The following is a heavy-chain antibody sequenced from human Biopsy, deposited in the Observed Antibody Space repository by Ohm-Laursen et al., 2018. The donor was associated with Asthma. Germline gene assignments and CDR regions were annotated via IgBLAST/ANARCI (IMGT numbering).Heavy chain of an antibody. D-gene: IGHD6-19*01. CDR2: IMTVFGTT. CDR3: ARCQVGYSSGWSLLLKKIYYSGMDV. Sequence: SVKVSCKAPGGTFSNFAISWVRQTPGQGLEWLGGIMTVFGTTNYAQKFQGRVTITADESTSTAYMEVTSLRSEDTAIYYCARCQVGYSSGWSLLLKKIYYSGMDVWGQGTAVTVSS. CDR1: GGTFSNFA. J-gene: IGHJ6*02. V-gene: IGHV1-69*13.